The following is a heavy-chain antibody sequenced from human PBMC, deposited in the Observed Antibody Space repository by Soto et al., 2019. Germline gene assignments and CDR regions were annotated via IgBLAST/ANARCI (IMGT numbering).Heavy chain of an antibody. CDR3: AAASYYYDSSGYYYATYFDY. V-gene: IGHV1-58*02. D-gene: IGHD3-22*01. CDR2: IVVGSGNT. Sequence: SVKVSCKASGFTFPSSAMQWVRQARGQRLEWIGWIVVGSGNTNYAQKFQERVTITRDMSTSTAYMELSSLRSEDTAVYYCAAASYYYDSSGYYYATYFDYWGQGTLVTVSS. CDR1: GFTFPSSA. J-gene: IGHJ4*02.